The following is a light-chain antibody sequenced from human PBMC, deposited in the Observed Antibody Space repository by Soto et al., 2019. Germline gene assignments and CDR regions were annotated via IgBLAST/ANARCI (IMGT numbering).Light chain of an antibody. Sequence: EIVLTQSPGTLSLSPGERATLSCRSSQRVSSSYLAWYQQKPGQAPRLLIYGASSRATGIPDRFSGSGSGTDFTLTISRLEPEDFAVYFCQQYGSSPPYIFGQGTKLEIK. V-gene: IGKV3-20*01. CDR2: GAS. CDR3: QQYGSSPPYI. J-gene: IGKJ2*01. CDR1: QRVSSSY.